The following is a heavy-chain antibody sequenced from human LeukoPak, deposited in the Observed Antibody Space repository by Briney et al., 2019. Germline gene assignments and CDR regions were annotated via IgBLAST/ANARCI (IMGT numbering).Heavy chain of an antibody. CDR1: GGSFSGYY. V-gene: IGHV4-34*01. J-gene: IGHJ6*02. Sequence: SETLSLTCAVYGGSFSGYYWSWIRQPPGKGLEWIGEINHSGSTNYNPSLKSRVTISVDTSKNQFSLKLSSVTAADTAVYYCAGGAMYSSGWYAFGYYYGTDVWGQGTTVTVSS. CDR3: AGGAMYSSGWYAFGYYYGTDV. CDR2: INHSGST. D-gene: IGHD6-19*01.